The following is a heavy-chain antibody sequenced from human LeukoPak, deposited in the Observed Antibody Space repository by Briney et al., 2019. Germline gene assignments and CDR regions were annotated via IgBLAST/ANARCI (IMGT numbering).Heavy chain of an antibody. CDR3: ARDTRRLDGAFDI. Sequence: GGSLRLSCAASGFTFSSYAMHWVRQAPGKWLEWVAVISYDGSNKYYADSVKGRFTISRDNSKNTLYLQMNSLRAEDTAVYYCARDTRRLDGAFDIWGQGTMVTVSS. J-gene: IGHJ3*02. CDR1: GFTFSSYA. D-gene: IGHD2-2*01. V-gene: IGHV3-30*01. CDR2: ISYDGSNK.